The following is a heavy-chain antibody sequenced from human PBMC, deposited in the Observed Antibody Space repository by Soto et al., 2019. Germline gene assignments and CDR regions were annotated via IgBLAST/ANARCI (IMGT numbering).Heavy chain of an antibody. CDR3: ARDHRRESWQWLVARGHYYMDV. CDR2: IWYDGSNK. V-gene: IGHV3-33*01. D-gene: IGHD6-19*01. CDR1: GFTFSSYG. J-gene: IGHJ6*03. Sequence: GGSLRLSCAASGFTFSSYGMHWVRQAPGKGLEWVAVIWYDGSNKYYADSVKGRFTISRDNSKNTLYLQMNSLRAEDTAVYYCARDHRRESWQWLVARGHYYMDVWGKGTTVTVSS.